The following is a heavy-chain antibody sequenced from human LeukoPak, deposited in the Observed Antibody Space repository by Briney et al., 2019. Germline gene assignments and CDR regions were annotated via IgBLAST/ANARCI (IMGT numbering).Heavy chain of an antibody. J-gene: IGHJ4*02. CDR3: ARDRYYGSGSYNYFDY. Sequence: ASVKVSCKASGYTSTSYTMHWVRQAPGQRLEWMGWINAGNGNTKYSQKFQGRVTITRDTSASTAYMDLSSLRSEDTAVYYCARDRYYGSGSYNYFDYWGQGTLVTVSS. CDR1: GYTSTSYT. CDR2: INAGNGNT. D-gene: IGHD3-10*01. V-gene: IGHV1-3*01.